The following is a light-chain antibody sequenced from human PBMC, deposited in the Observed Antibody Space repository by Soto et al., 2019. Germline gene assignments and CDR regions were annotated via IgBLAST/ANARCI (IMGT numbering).Light chain of an antibody. CDR3: CSYGGSRTLV. V-gene: IGLV2-23*01. CDR2: EGS. J-gene: IGLJ2*01. Sequence: QSALTQPASVSGSPGQSITISCTGTSSDVGSYNLVSWYQQHPGKAPKIMIYEGSKRPSGVSNRFSGSKSGNTASLTISGLQAEDEADYYCCSYGGSRTLVFGAGTKVTVL. CDR1: SSDVGSYNL.